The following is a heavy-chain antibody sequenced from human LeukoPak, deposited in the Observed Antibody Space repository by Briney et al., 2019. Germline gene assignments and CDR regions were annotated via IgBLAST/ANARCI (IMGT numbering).Heavy chain of an antibody. D-gene: IGHD2-8*02. Sequence: SETLSLTCAVYGGSFSGYYWSWIRRPPGKGLEWIGEINHSGSTNYNPSLKSRVTISVDTSKNQFSLKLSSVTAADTAVYYCARGLVALGFHYYYYMDVWGKGTTVTVSS. CDR2: INHSGST. V-gene: IGHV4-34*01. J-gene: IGHJ6*03. CDR1: GGSFSGYY. CDR3: ARGLVALGFHYYYYMDV.